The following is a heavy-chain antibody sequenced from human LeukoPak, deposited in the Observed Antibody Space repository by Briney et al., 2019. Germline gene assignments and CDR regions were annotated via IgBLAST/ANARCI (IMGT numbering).Heavy chain of an antibody. Sequence: GGSLRLSCAASGFTIRSYWMHWVRQAPGKGLVWVSRIHSDGRTTSYADSVKGRFTISRDNAKNTLYLQMHSLRAEDTAVYYCARDTADAFDIWGQGTMVTVSS. CDR3: ARDTADAFDI. D-gene: IGHD2-21*02. CDR2: IHSDGRTT. CDR1: GFTIRSYW. V-gene: IGHV3-74*01. J-gene: IGHJ3*02.